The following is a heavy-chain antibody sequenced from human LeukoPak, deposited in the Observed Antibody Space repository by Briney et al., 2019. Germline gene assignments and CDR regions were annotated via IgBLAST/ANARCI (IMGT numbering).Heavy chain of an antibody. Sequence: GGSLRLSCAASGFTFSTYYMSWVRQAPGKGPEWVATINPDGTENYYVDSVKGRFTISRDNSKNTLYLQMNSLRAEDTAVYYCATLGGYSYGYVDYWGQGTLVTVSS. J-gene: IGHJ4*02. CDR1: GFTFSTYY. D-gene: IGHD5-18*01. CDR2: INPDGTEN. CDR3: ATLGGYSYGYVDY. V-gene: IGHV3-7*03.